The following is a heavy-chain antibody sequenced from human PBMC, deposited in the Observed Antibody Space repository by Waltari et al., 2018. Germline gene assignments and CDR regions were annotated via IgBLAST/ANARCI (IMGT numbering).Heavy chain of an antibody. V-gene: IGHV4-61*02. CDR3: ASVGITYYFDY. Sequence: QVQLQESGPGLVKPSQTLSLTCTVSGGSLSSGSYYWSWIRQPAGKGLEWIGRIYTSGSTNYNPSLKSRVTISVDTSKNHFSLKLSSVTAADTAVYYCASVGITYYFDYWGQGTLVTVSS. CDR2: IYTSGST. D-gene: IGHD3-16*01. CDR1: GGSLSSGSYY. J-gene: IGHJ4*02.